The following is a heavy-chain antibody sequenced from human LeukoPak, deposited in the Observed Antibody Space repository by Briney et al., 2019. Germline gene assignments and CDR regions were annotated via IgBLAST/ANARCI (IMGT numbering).Heavy chain of an antibody. CDR3: ARLDPCSGGSCYPLT. J-gene: IGHJ5*02. CDR1: GYSFTSYW. Sequence: GESLEISCKGSGYSFTSYWIGWVRQMPGKGLEWMGIIYPGDSDTRYSPSFQGQVTISADKSISTAYLQWSSLKASDTAMYYCARLDPCSGGSCYPLTWGQGTLVTVSS. V-gene: IGHV5-51*01. CDR2: IYPGDSDT. D-gene: IGHD2-15*01.